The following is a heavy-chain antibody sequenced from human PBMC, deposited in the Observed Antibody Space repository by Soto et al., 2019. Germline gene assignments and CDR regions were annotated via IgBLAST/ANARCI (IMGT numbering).Heavy chain of an antibody. V-gene: IGHV1-2*04. Sequence: QVQLVQSGAEVKKPGASVKVSCKASGYTFTGYYMHWVRQAPGQGLEWMGWIYPNSGGTNYAQKFQGWVTMTRDTSISTAYMELCRPRSDDTAVYYCARVRVSGGGSDQRRYYYYGMDVWGQGTTVTVSS. J-gene: IGHJ6*02. CDR1: GYTFTGYY. CDR3: ARVRVSGGGSDQRRYYYYGMDV. D-gene: IGHD1-26*01. CDR2: IYPNSGGT.